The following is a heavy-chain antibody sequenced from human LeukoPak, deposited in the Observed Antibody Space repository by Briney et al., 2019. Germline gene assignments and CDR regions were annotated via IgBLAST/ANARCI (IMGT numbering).Heavy chain of an antibody. CDR3: AKDWGYYDSSAISD. CDR2: IRFDGSKK. D-gene: IGHD3-22*01. V-gene: IGHV3-30*02. J-gene: IGHJ4*02. Sequence: GGSLRLSCAASGFTLRTYGMHWVRQAPGKRLEWVAFIRFDGSKKEYVESVKGRFTISRDNSKNTLYLQMNSLRGADTAVYYCAKDWGYYDSSAISDWGQGTLVIVSS. CDR1: GFTLRTYG.